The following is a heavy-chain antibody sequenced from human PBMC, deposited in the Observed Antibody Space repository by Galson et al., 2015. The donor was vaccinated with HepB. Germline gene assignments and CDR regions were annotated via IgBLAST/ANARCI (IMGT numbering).Heavy chain of an antibody. CDR3: TALHYDFWSGHDL. CDR2: IKSKTDGGTT. CDR1: GFTFSNAW. D-gene: IGHD3-3*01. J-gene: IGHJ4*02. Sequence: SLRLSCAASGFTFSNAWMNWVRQAPGKGLEWVGRIKSKTDGGTTDYAAPVKGRFTISRDDSKNTLYLQMNSLKTEDTAVYYCTALHYDFWSGHDLWGQGTLVTVSS. V-gene: IGHV3-15*07.